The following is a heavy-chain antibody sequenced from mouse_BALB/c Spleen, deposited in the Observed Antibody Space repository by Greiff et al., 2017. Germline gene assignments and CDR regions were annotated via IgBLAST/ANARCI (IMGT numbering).Heavy chain of an antibody. J-gene: IGHJ4*01. CDR2: ISSGSSTI. V-gene: IGHV5-17*02. Sequence: EVKVVESGGGLVQPGGSRKLSCAASGFTFSSFGMHWVRQAPEKGLEWVAYISSGSSTIYYADTVKGRFTISRDNPKNTLFLQMTSLRSEDTAMYYCARGAYDGYLYAMDYWGQGTSVTVSS. CDR1: GFTFSSFG. CDR3: ARGAYDGYLYAMDY. D-gene: IGHD2-3*01.